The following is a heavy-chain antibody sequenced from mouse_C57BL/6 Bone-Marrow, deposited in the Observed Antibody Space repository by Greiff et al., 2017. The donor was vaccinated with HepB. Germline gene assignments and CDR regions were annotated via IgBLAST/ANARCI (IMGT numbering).Heavy chain of an antibody. V-gene: IGHV3-6*01. D-gene: IGHD1-1*01. CDR3: ARGDYYGSSYLFDY. CDR1: GYSITSGYY. Sequence: VQLQQSGPGLVKPSQSLSLTCSVTGYSITSGYYWNWIRQFPGNKLEWMGYISYDGSNNYNPSLKNRISITRDTSKNQFFLKLNSVATEDTATYYCARGDYYGSSYLFDYWGQGTTLTVSS. CDR2: ISYDGSN. J-gene: IGHJ2*01.